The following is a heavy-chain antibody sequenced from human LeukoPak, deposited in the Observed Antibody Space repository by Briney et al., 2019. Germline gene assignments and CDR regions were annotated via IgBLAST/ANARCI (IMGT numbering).Heavy chain of an antibody. Sequence: PSETLSLTCSVSGGSIIGTNYFWGWIRQPPGKGLEWVGSLSYSGRTFYNPSLKSRVTISLDPPKNQFSVNLTSVTAADTGVYYCARGAHPQWPPMQYWGQGSLVTVSS. CDR2: LSYSGRT. V-gene: IGHV4-39*07. D-gene: IGHD6-19*01. CDR3: ARGAHPQWPPMQY. J-gene: IGHJ4*02. CDR1: GGSIIGTNYF.